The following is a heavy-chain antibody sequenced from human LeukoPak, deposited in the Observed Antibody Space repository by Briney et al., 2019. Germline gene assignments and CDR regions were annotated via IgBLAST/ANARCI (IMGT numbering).Heavy chain of an antibody. V-gene: IGHV3-30-3*01. J-gene: IGHJ4*02. CDR1: GFTFNRYA. Sequence: GGSLRLSCAASGFTFNRYAIHWVRQAPGKGLEWVTVISFDGNDQHYADSVKGRFTISRDNSKNTVFLQMNSLRAEDTAVYYCAKDRPSYYGDQPYWGQGTLVTVSS. CDR2: ISFDGNDQ. D-gene: IGHD4-17*01. CDR3: AKDRPSYYGDQPY.